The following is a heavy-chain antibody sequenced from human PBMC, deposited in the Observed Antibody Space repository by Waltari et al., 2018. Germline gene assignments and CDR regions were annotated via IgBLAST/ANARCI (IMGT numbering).Heavy chain of an antibody. V-gene: IGHV4-39*07. D-gene: IGHD6-6*01. CDR2: IYYSGST. CDR3: ATLTRIAARSNAEYY. CDR1: GGSISSSSYY. Sequence: QLQLQESGPGLVKPSETLSLTCTVSGGSISSSSYYWGWIRQPPGKGLEWIGSIYYSGSTYYNPSLKSRVTISVDTSKNQFSLKLSSVTAADTAVYYCATLTRIAARSNAEYYWGQGTLVTVSS. J-gene: IGHJ4*02.